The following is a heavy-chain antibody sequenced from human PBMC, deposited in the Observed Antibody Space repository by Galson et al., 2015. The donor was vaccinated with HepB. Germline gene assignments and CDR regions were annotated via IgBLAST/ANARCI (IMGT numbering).Heavy chain of an antibody. CDR2: ISYHGSDE. D-gene: IGHD4-17*01. CDR1: GFTFNIYA. V-gene: IGHV3-30-3*01. J-gene: IGHJ1*01. Sequence: SLRLSCAASGFTFNIYAMHWVRQVPGKGLEWVAAISYHGSDEYYADSVEGRFTISRDNSKNTLYLQVNSLRPEDTAVYFCARGGIGDYAEYFQDWGRGTLVSVSS. CDR3: ARGGIGDYAEYFQD.